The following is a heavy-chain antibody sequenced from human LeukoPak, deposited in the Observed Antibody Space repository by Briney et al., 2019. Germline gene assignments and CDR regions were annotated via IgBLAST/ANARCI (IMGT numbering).Heavy chain of an antibody. D-gene: IGHD3-22*01. Sequence: ASVKVSCKASGYTFTSYGISWVRQAPGQGLEWMGWISAYNGNTNYAQKLQGRVTMTTDTSTSTAYMELRSLRSDDTAVYYCASGYYYDSSGYYYGGHFDYWGQGTLVTVSS. CDR1: GYTFTSYG. J-gene: IGHJ4*02. V-gene: IGHV1-18*01. CDR3: ASGYYYDSSGYYYGGHFDY. CDR2: ISAYNGNT.